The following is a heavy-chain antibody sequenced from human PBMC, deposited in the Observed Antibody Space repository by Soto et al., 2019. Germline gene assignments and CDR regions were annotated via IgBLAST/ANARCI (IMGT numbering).Heavy chain of an antibody. D-gene: IGHD2-2*01. CDR3: ARDVVVVPAALGYFDY. V-gene: IGHV1-3*01. CDR2: INAGNGNT. J-gene: IGHJ4*02. Sequence: QVQLVQSGAEVKKPGASVKVSCKASGYTFTSYAMHWVRQAPGQRLEWMGWINAGNGNTKYSQKFQGRVTITRDTSASTAYMELSSLRSEDTAVYYCARDVVVVPAALGYFDYWCQGTLVTVSS. CDR1: GYTFTSYA.